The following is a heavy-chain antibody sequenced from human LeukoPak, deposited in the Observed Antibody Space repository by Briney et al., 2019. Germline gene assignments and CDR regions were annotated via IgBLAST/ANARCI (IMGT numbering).Heavy chain of an antibody. CDR3: AREVVAAAGTVDY. CDR2: IYYSGST. CDR1: GGSISSVSYY. Sequence: SQTLSLTCTVSGGSISSVSYYWSWIRQPAGKGLEWIGYIYYSGSTNYNPSLKSRVTISVDTSKNQFSLKLSSVTAADTAVYYCAREVVAAAGTVDYWGQGTLVIVSS. V-gene: IGHV4-61*10. J-gene: IGHJ4*02. D-gene: IGHD6-13*01.